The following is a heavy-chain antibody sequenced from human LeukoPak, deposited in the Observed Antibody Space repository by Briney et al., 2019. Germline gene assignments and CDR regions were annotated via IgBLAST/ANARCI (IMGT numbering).Heavy chain of an antibody. CDR2: ISGSGSNT. V-gene: IGHV3-23*01. Sequence: PGGSLRLSCAASGFTFSSYAMSWVRRAPGKGLEWVSAISGSGSNTYYADSVKGRFTISRDNSKNTLYLQMNSLRAEDMAVYYCAKDHSPLQYYYAMDVWGQGTTVTVSS. J-gene: IGHJ6*02. D-gene: IGHD2-21*01. CDR1: GFTFSSYA. CDR3: AKDHSPLQYYYAMDV.